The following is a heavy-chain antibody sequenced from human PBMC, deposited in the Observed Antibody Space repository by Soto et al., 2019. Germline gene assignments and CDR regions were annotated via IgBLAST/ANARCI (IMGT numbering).Heavy chain of an antibody. CDR2: INHSGST. Sequence: SETLSLTCAVYGGSFSGYYWSWIRQPPGKGLEWIGEINHSGSTNYNPSLKSRVTISVDTSKNQFSLKLSSVTAADTAVYYCASGGYDFWSGYYTYYFDYWGQGTLVTVSS. CDR1: GGSFSGYY. CDR3: ASGGYDFWSGYYTYYFDY. D-gene: IGHD3-3*01. V-gene: IGHV4-34*01. J-gene: IGHJ4*02.